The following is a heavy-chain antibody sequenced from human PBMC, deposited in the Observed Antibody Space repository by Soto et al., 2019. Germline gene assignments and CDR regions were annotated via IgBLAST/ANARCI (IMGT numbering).Heavy chain of an antibody. CDR2: IQHSGGT. D-gene: IGHD5-12*01. CDR3: TMNRAYALDY. CDR1: GGSVSNNNW. J-gene: IGHJ4*02. Sequence: QVQLQESGPGLVKPSGTLSLSCAVSGGSVSNNNWWSWVRRSPGNGLEWIGEIQHSGGTSYNPSLESLATLSVDRSKNELSLRLNYVTAADTAVYYCTMNRAYALDYWGLGILVTVSS. V-gene: IGHV4-4*02.